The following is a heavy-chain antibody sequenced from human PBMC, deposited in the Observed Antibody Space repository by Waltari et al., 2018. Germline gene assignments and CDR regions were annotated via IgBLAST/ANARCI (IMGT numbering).Heavy chain of an antibody. CDR1: GGSISSHY. D-gene: IGHD3-3*02. CDR3: ARIRIRDGYNRVEYFQH. V-gene: IGHV4-59*11. Sequence: QVQLQESGPGLVKPSETLSLTCTVSGGSISSHYWSWIRPPPGKGLEWIGYIYYRGSTNYNPSLNGRVTISVDTSKNQFSLKLSSVTAADTAVYYCARIRIRDGYNRVEYFQHWGQGTLVTVSS. J-gene: IGHJ1*01. CDR2: IYYRGST.